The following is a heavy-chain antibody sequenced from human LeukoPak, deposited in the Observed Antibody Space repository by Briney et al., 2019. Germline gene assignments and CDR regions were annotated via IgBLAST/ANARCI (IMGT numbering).Heavy chain of an antibody. V-gene: IGHV3-33*01. CDR1: GFTFSSYG. Sequence: PGRSLRLSCAASGFTFSSYGMHWVRQAPGKGLEWVAVIWYDGSNKYYADSVKGRFTISRDNSKNTLYLQMNSLRAEDTAVYYCAGPQVYYYDSSGPNWFDPWGQGTLVTVSS. J-gene: IGHJ5*02. CDR2: IWYDGSNK. D-gene: IGHD3-22*01. CDR3: AGPQVYYYDSSGPNWFDP.